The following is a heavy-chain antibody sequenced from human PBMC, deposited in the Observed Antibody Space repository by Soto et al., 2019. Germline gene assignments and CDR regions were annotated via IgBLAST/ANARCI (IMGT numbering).Heavy chain of an antibody. D-gene: IGHD2-8*02. Sequence: QVQLVQSGAELKKPGASVNISCQASGFTFSDTLINWVRKGPGQRLEWMGWINPANGNTRYSESFQVRVTIYSVSAASTAYVALSDLTSEVKAVYYWPRDILSVGPRANAAFEVWGQGTKITVSS. CDR1: GFTFSDTL. CDR3: PRDILSVGPRANAAFEV. V-gene: IGHV1-3*01. CDR2: INPANGNT. J-gene: IGHJ3*01.